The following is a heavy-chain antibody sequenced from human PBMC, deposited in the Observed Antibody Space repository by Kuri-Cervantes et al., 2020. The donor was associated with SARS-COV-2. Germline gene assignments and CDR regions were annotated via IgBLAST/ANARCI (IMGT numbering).Heavy chain of an antibody. CDR1: GFTFSSYS. V-gene: IGHV3-21*01. D-gene: IGHD7-27*01. Sequence: GESLKISCAASGFTFSSYSMNWVRQAPGKGLEWVSSISSSSSYIYYADSVKGRFTISRGNAKNSLYLQMSSLRAEDTAVYYCARDLRLGKSLDYWGQGTLVTISS. CDR2: ISSSSSYI. CDR3: ARDLRLGKSLDY. J-gene: IGHJ4*02.